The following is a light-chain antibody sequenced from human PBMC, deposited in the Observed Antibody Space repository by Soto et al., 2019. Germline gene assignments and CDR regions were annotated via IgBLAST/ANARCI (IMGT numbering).Light chain of an antibody. CDR2: GAS. Sequence: EIVLTQSPGTLSLSPGERATLSCRASQTINYSYLAWYQQKPGQAPRLLIYGASSRATGIPDRFSGRGSGTDFTLTISRLEPEDFAVYYCQQYGASPFPFGHGTKVDIK. CDR1: QTINYSY. J-gene: IGKJ3*01. CDR3: QQYGASPFP. V-gene: IGKV3-20*01.